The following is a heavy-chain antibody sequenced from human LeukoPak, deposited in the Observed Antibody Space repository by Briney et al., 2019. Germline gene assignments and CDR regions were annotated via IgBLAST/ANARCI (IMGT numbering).Heavy chain of an antibody. CDR3: ARDCGYSSTSCYWSAFDI. V-gene: IGHV3-48*04. Sequence: GGSLRLSCAASGFTFSSYSMNWVRQAPGKGLGWVSYISSSSTIYYADSVKGRFTISRDNAKNSLYLQMNSLRAEDTAVYYCARDCGYSSTSCYWSAFDIWGQGTMVTVSS. J-gene: IGHJ3*02. CDR2: ISSSSTI. D-gene: IGHD2-2*01. CDR1: GFTFSSYS.